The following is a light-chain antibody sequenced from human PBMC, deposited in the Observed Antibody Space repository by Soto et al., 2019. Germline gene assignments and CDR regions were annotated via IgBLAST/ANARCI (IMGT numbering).Light chain of an antibody. J-gene: IGLJ1*01. V-gene: IGLV1-44*01. CDR1: SSNIGSNT. CDR3: AAWDDSLNGPYV. CDR2: GNN. Sequence: QSALTQPPSASGTPGQRVTISCSGSSSNIGSNTVNWYQQLPGTAPKLLIYGNNQRPSGVPDRFSGSKSGTSASLAISGLQSEDEADYYCAAWDDSLNGPYVFGTGTKVTVL.